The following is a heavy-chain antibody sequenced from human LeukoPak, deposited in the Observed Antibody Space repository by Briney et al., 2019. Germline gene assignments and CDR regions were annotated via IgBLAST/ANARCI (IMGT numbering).Heavy chain of an antibody. CDR3: AKDLGDIVVVPAARYYYYGMDV. J-gene: IGHJ6*02. CDR2: ISGSRGST. V-gene: IGHV3-23*01. Sequence: GGSLRLSCAASGVTFSSYAMSWVRQAPGKGVEGVSAISGSRGSTYYADSVKGRFTISRDNSKPTLYLQMNSLRAEDTAVYYCAKDLGDIVVVPAARYYYYGMDVWGQGTTVTVSS. CDR1: GVTFSSYA. D-gene: IGHD2-2*01.